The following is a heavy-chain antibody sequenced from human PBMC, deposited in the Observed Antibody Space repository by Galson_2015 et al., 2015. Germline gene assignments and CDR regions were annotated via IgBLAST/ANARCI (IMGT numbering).Heavy chain of an antibody. V-gene: IGHV4-39*01. J-gene: IGHJ3*01. Sequence: ETLSLTCTVSGGSISTSTHYWHWIRQPPGKGLEWVGNSHYSGITCYNPSLKGRVSISVDTSKNQFSLRLTSVTAADTALYFCARNWDSSTLLGNAFDVWGQGTMVTVTS. CDR2: SHYSGIT. CDR1: GGSISTSTHY. D-gene: IGHD2-2*01. CDR3: ARNWDSSTLLGNAFDV.